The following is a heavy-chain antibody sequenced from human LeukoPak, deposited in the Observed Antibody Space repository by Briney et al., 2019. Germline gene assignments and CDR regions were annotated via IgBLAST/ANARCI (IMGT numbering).Heavy chain of an antibody. CDR1: GFTFSSYA. J-gene: IGHJ4*02. CDR3: ARDSYYSSFDY. D-gene: IGHD6-13*01. V-gene: IGHV3-23*01. Sequence: PGGSLRLSCAASGFTFSSYAMSWVRQAPGKGLEWVSAISGSGGSTYYADSVKGRFTISRDNAKNSLYLQMNSLRAEDTAVYYCARDSYYSSFDYWGQGTLVTVSS. CDR2: ISGSGGST.